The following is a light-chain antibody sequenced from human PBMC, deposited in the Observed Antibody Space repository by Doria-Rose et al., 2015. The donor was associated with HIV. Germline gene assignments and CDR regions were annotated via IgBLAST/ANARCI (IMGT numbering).Light chain of an antibody. J-gene: IGKJ3*01. V-gene: IGKV4-1*01. CDR3: QQYYDTPS. CDR1: QSLLYTSKNY. Sequence: PESLGMSLGERAALNCKSNQSLLYTSKNYLAWYQQKPGQPPKLLIYWASTRQSGVPARFSGSGSGTDFTLTISSLEAEDVAVYYCQQYYDTPSFGPGTTVDIK. CDR2: WAS.